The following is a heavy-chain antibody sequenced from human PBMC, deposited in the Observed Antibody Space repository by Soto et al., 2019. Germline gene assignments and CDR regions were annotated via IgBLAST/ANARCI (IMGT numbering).Heavy chain of an antibody. Sequence: GGSLRLSWSAYGFTFSSYSMSWARQAPGKGLEWVARIRNKANSYTTDYAASVKGRFLISRDDSKNSVSLQMNSLKVEDTAVYHCAAQITGTTGYSDQGTLVTVSS. CDR1: GFTFSSYS. J-gene: IGHJ4*02. D-gene: IGHD1-20*01. CDR2: IRNKANSYTT. V-gene: IGHV3-72*01. CDR3: AAQITGTTGY.